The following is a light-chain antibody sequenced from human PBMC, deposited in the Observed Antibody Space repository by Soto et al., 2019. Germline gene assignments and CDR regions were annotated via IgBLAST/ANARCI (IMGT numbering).Light chain of an antibody. J-gene: IGKJ4*01. V-gene: IGKV1-33*01. CDR2: DAS. CDR3: QQYASLPLT. Sequence: DIQMTPSPSSLSASVGDGLTITCQASQDIKNYLNWYQQKSGKAPKLLIYDASDLETGVPSRFSGSGSGTDFTFTISSLQPEDIATYFCQQYASLPLTFGRGTKVDIK. CDR1: QDIKNY.